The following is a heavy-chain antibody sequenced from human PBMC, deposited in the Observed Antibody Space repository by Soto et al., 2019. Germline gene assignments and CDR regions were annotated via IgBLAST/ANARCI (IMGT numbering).Heavy chain of an antibody. Sequence: ASVKVSCKASGGTFSSYAISWVRQAPGQGLEWMGGIIPIFGTANYAQKFQGRVTITADESTSTAYMELSSLRSEDTAVYYCARAQFDSYDSSGYYYYYGMDVWGQGTTVTVSS. D-gene: IGHD3-22*01. V-gene: IGHV1-69*13. CDR1: GGTFSSYA. J-gene: IGHJ6*02. CDR3: ARAQFDSYDSSGYYYYYGMDV. CDR2: IIPIFGTA.